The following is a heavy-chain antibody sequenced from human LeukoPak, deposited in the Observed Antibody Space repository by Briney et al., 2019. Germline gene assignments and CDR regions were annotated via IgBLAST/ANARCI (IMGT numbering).Heavy chain of an antibody. V-gene: IGHV4-59*01. CDR3: ARGLPEFYYDSSGYYWDY. Sequence: SETLSLTCAVYGGSFSGYYWSWIRQPPGKGLEWIGYIYYSGSTNYNPSLKSRVTISVDTSKNRFSLKLSSVTAADTAVFYCARGLPEFYYDSSGYYWDYWGQGTLVTVSS. CDR1: GGSFSGYY. CDR2: IYYSGST. D-gene: IGHD3-22*01. J-gene: IGHJ4*02.